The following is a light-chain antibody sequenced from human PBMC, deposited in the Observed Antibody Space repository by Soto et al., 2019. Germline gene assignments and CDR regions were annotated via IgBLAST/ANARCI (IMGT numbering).Light chain of an antibody. CDR3: NSFTSFNTRV. CDR1: SSDVGGYKY. Sequence: QSALTQPPSASGSPGQSVTISCTGTSSDVGGYKYVSWYQQHPGKAPKLMIYEVSKRPSGVPDRFSGSKSGNTASLTVSGLQAEDEADYYCNSFTSFNTRVFGTGTKVTVL. CDR2: EVS. V-gene: IGLV2-8*01. J-gene: IGLJ1*01.